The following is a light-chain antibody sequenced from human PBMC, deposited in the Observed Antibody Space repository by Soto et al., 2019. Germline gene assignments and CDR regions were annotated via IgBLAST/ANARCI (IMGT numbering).Light chain of an antibody. CDR3: QQYDSHSA. CDR1: QSIGSW. V-gene: IGKV1-5*03. Sequence: DIQMTQSPSTLSASVGDRVTITCRASQSIGSWLAWYQQKPGKAPKLLIYRASILESGVPSRFSGSGFGTQFTLTISSLQPDDFAAYYCQQYDSHSAFGQGTKVDIK. J-gene: IGKJ1*01. CDR2: RAS.